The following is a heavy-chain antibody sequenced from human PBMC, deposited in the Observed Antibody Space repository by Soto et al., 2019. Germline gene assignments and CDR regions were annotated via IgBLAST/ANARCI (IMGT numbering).Heavy chain of an antibody. Sequence: PGESVKISCKGSGYSFTSYWISWVRQMPGKGLERMGRIDASDSYTNYSPSFQGHVTISADKSISTAYLQWSSLKVSDTAMYYCARQAVTQGREDYYDMDVWGQGTTVTVSS. J-gene: IGHJ6*02. V-gene: IGHV5-10-1*01. D-gene: IGHD4-17*01. CDR3: ARQAVTQGREDYYDMDV. CDR1: GYSFTSYW. CDR2: IDASDSYT.